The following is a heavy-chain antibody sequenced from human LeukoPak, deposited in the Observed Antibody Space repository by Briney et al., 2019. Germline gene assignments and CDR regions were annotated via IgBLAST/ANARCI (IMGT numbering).Heavy chain of an antibody. Sequence: GGSLRLSCAASGFTFSNYYMSWIRQAPGKGLEWVSYISSSSSYTNYADSVKGRFTISRDNSKNTLYLQMNSLRAEDTAVYYCARDFYDSSGYYYTYNWFDPWGQGTLVTVSS. D-gene: IGHD3-22*01. CDR3: ARDFYDSSGYYYTYNWFDP. J-gene: IGHJ5*02. CDR2: ISSSSSYT. CDR1: GFTFSNYY. V-gene: IGHV3-11*06.